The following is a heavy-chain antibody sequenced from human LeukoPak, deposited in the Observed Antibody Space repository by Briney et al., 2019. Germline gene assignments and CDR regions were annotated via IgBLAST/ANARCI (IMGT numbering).Heavy chain of an antibody. J-gene: IGHJ5*02. V-gene: IGHV1-3*01. D-gene: IGHD3-10*01. CDR1: GYTFSNSG. Sequence: GASVKVSCKTSGYTFSNSGLHWVRQAPGQSLEWMGWINAGNGNRKYSQKFQDRLTITRDTSASTVYMELSSLKSEDTAMYFCARGRGLTGTSRFDPWGQGTLVIVSS. CDR2: INAGNGNR. CDR3: ARGRGLTGTSRFDP.